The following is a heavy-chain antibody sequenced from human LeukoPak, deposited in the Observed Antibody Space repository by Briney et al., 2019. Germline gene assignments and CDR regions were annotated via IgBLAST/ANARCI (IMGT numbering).Heavy chain of an antibody. CDR1: GFTFSDYY. J-gene: IGHJ5*02. V-gene: IGHV3-11*01. CDR2: ITSSGSTK. D-gene: IGHD3-10*01. Sequence: GGSLRLSFAASGFTFSDYYMSWIRQAPGKGLEWVSYITSSGSTKHYADSVKGRFTISRDNAKNSLYLQMNSLRAEDTAVYSCAREGRPGVFDPWGQGTLLSVSS. CDR3: AREGRPGVFDP.